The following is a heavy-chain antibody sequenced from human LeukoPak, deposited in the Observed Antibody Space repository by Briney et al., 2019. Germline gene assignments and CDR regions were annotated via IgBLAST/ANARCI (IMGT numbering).Heavy chain of an antibody. J-gene: IGHJ3*02. CDR3: ARAYNSGYFIFYAFDI. CDR2: IYTSGST. D-gene: IGHD3-22*01. Sequence: PSQTLSLTCTVSGGSISSGSYYWSWIRQPAGKGLEWIGRIYTSGSTNYNPSLKSRVTISVDTSKNQFSLKLSSVTAADTAVYYCARAYNSGYFIFYAFDIWGQGTMVAVSS. CDR1: GGSISSGSYY. V-gene: IGHV4-61*02.